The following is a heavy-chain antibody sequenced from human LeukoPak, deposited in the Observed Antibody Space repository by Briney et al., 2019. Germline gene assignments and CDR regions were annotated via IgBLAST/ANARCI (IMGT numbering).Heavy chain of an antibody. J-gene: IGHJ4*02. Sequence: SETLSLTCTVSGVSIRSYFWSWIRQPPGKGLEWIGYIYYSGSANYNPSLKNRVTMSVDTSENQFSLKLSSVTAADTAMYYCARDSHDYGPPFDYWGQGTLVTVSS. CDR1: GVSIRSYF. CDR3: ARDSHDYGPPFDY. V-gene: IGHV4-59*01. D-gene: IGHD4-17*01. CDR2: IYYSGSA.